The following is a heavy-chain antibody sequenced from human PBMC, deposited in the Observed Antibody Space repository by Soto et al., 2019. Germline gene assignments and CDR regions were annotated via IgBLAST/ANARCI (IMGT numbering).Heavy chain of an antibody. CDR2: IYSSGST. D-gene: IGHD1-26*01. Sequence: PSETLSLTCTVSGGSISNFFWSWIRQPAGKGLEWFGRIYSSGSTNYNPSLKSRVTMSLDTSKNQFSLKLNSVTAADTAVYYCTRGISGTYYHYYYGMDIWGQGTTVTVSS. J-gene: IGHJ6*02. V-gene: IGHV4-4*07. CDR3: TRGISGTYYHYYYGMDI. CDR1: GGSISNFF.